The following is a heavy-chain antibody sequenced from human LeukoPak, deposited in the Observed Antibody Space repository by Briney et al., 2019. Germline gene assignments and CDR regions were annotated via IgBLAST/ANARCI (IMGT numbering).Heavy chain of an antibody. CDR2: IWYDGSNK. CDR3: AREIVVVPATIEDYYGMDV. CDR1: GFTFSNYW. V-gene: IGHV3-33*08. D-gene: IGHD2-2*02. J-gene: IGHJ6*02. Sequence: GGSLRLSCAASGFTFSNYWMSWVRQAPGKGLEWVAVIWYDGSNKYYADSVKGRFTISRDNSKNTLYLQMNSLRAEDTAVYYCAREIVVVPATIEDYYGMDVWGQGTTVTVSS.